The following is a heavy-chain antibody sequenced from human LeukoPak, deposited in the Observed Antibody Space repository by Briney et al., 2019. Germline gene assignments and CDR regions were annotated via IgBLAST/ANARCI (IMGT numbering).Heavy chain of an antibody. CDR1: GFTFSRYW. J-gene: IGHJ4*02. Sequence: PGGSLRLSCAASGFTFSRYWMHWVRQAPGKGLVWVSRVNSDGSATSYADSVKGRFTISRDNAKNTLHLQMNSLSAEDTAVYYCVRGYCSGGSCLSPDYWGQGTLVTVSS. CDR2: VNSDGSAT. V-gene: IGHV3-74*01. CDR3: VRGYCSGGSCLSPDY. D-gene: IGHD2-15*01.